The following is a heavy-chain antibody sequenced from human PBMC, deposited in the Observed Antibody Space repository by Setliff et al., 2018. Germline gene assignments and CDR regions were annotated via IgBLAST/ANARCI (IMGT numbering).Heavy chain of an antibody. CDR1: GFSFSDHS. CDR3: ARDPIGPFLSYMDD. D-gene: IGHD3-16*01. J-gene: IGHJ6*03. Sequence: GGSLRLSCATSGFSFSDHSMDWVRQAPGKGLEWVSYLSSSGSTMYYADSVKGRFTISRDNAKNSLYLQMNSLRAEDTAIYYCARDPIGPFLSYMDDWGKGTTVTVSS. V-gene: IGHV3-11*04. CDR2: LSSSGSTM.